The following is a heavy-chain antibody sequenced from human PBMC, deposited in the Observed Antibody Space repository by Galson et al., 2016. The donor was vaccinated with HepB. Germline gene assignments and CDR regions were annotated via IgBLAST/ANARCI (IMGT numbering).Heavy chain of an antibody. CDR3: ARDRGYWGMDV. CDR2: VSSDSLSK. CDR1: GFTFGAYT. D-gene: IGHD6-25*01. J-gene: IGHJ6*02. V-gene: IGHV3-21*03. Sequence: SLRLSCAASGFTFGAYTMNWVRQSPRKGLEWVLTVSSDSLSKYYADSVGGRFTVSRDNVNNALFLQMNSLRADDTGAYYCARDRGYWGMDVWGQGTTVTISS.